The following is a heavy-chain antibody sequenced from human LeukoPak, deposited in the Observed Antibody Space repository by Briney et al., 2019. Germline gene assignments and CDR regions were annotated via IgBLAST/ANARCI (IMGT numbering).Heavy chain of an antibody. J-gene: IGHJ4*02. D-gene: IGHD3-22*01. Sequence: GGSLRLSCAASGFTFSDYSMEWVRQAPGKGLEWISYISSTSTAIYYADSVRGRFTTSRDNAKNSLYLQMNSLRAEDTAVYYCARGCGLHLSPAPSYYDSRCRYFDAWGQGTLVTVSS. CDR2: ISSTSTAI. CDR1: GFTFSDYS. CDR3: ARGCGLHLSPAPSYYDSRCRYFDA. V-gene: IGHV3-48*04.